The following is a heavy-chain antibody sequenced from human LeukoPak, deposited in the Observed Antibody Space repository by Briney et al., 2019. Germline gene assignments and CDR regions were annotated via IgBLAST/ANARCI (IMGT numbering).Heavy chain of an antibody. CDR3: ARDLGYDSSGYYPEAPDY. CDR1: GFTFSSYG. J-gene: IGHJ4*02. CDR2: IWYDGRNK. D-gene: IGHD3-22*01. V-gene: IGHV3-33*01. Sequence: GGSLRLSCAASGFTFSSYGMHWVRQAPGKGLEWVAVIWYDGRNKYYADSVKGRFTISRDNSKNTLYLQMNSLRAEDTAVYYCARDLGYDSSGYYPEAPDYWGQGTLVTVSS.